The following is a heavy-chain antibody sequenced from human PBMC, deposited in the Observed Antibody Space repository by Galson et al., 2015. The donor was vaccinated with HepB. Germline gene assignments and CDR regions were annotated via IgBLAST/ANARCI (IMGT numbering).Heavy chain of an antibody. CDR2: ISSSSSYI. J-gene: IGHJ3*02. Sequence: SLRLSCAASGFTFSTYTINWVRQAPGKGLEWVSSISSSSSYIYYADSVKGRFTLSRDNAKNSLHLQMESLIAEDTDVYYCVREDDAEKAFDIWGQGTMVTVSS. V-gene: IGHV3-21*01. CDR3: VREDDAEKAFDI. CDR1: GFTFSTYT. D-gene: IGHD2-8*01.